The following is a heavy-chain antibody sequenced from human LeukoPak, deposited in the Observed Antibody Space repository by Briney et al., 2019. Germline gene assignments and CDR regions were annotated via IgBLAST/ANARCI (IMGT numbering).Heavy chain of an antibody. J-gene: IGHJ6*03. CDR1: GFTFSSYS. V-gene: IGHV3-30*18. Sequence: GGSLRLSCAAFGFTFSSYSMDWVRQAPGKGLEWVAVISYDGSNKYYADSVKGRFTISRDNSKNTLYLQMNSLRAEDTAVYYCAKRGWGIAASGNYYYYMDVWGKGTTVTVSS. CDR3: AKRGWGIAASGNYYYYMDV. CDR2: ISYDGSNK. D-gene: IGHD6-13*01.